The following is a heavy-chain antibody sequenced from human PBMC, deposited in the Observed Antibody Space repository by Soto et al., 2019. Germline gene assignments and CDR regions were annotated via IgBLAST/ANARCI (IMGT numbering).Heavy chain of an antibody. CDR2: ISYDGGNK. D-gene: IGHD3-22*01. CDR1: GFTFSTYA. V-gene: IGHV3-30-3*01. CDR3: ARSPVVVGKGIDV. Sequence: PGGSLRLSCAASGFTFSTYAMHWVRQAPGKGLEWVAIISYDGGNKYYADSVKGRLTISRDNSKNTLHLQMNSLRAEDTAVYYCARSPVVVGKGIDVWGQGTTVTVS. J-gene: IGHJ6*02.